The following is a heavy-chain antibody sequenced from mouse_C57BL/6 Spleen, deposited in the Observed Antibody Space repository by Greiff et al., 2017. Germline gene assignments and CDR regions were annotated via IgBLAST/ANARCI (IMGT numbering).Heavy chain of an antibody. J-gene: IGHJ4*01. CDR2: INPSNGGT. CDR1: GYTFTSYW. Sequence: VQLQQSGTDLVKPGASVKLSCKASGYTFTSYWMHWVQQRPGQGLEWIGNINPSNGGTNYNEKFKSKATLSVDKSSSTASMQLSRLTSEDSAVYYCASDDGYVYYYAMDYWGQGTSVTVSS. CDR3: ASDDGYVYYYAMDY. D-gene: IGHD2-3*01. V-gene: IGHV1-53*01.